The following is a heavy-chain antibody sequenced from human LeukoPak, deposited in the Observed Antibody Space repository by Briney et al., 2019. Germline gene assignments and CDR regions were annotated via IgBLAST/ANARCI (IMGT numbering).Heavy chain of an antibody. J-gene: IGHJ4*02. D-gene: IGHD3-10*01. Sequence: SQTLSLTCTVSGVSISSGNYFWSWLRQPAGKGLEWIGRIYTNGSTNYNPSLKSRVSISVDTSKNQFSLNLSSVIAADTAVYYCAIRGPSGSEGRAFDYWGQGALVTVSS. CDR2: IYTNGST. CDR3: AIRGPSGSEGRAFDY. CDR1: GVSISSGNYF. V-gene: IGHV4-61*02.